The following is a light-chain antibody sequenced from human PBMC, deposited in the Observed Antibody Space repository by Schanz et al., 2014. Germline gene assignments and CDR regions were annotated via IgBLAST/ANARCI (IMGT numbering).Light chain of an antibody. Sequence: AIRMTQSPSSLSASTGDRVTITCRASQGIRSYLAWYQQKPGKAPKLLIYAASTLQSGVPSRFSGSGSGTDFTLTISCLQSEDFATYYCQQYYDYPLTFGGGTKVEIK. V-gene: IGKV1-8*01. CDR2: AAS. CDR1: QGIRSY. J-gene: IGKJ4*01. CDR3: QQYYDYPLT.